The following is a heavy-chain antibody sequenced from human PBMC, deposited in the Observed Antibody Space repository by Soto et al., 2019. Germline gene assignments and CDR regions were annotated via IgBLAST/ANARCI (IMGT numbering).Heavy chain of an antibody. CDR1: GFTFRSYW. D-gene: IGHD3-22*01. CDR3: VRGGYFFND. J-gene: IGHJ4*02. Sequence: GSQRLSCGSSGFTFRSYWMILIRQTQGKGLEWVANIKPDGSEKYYVDSVKGRFTISRDNAKTSLYLQMNSLRAEDSALYFCVRGGYFFNDWGQGTLVTVS. V-gene: IGHV3-7*01. CDR2: IKPDGSEK.